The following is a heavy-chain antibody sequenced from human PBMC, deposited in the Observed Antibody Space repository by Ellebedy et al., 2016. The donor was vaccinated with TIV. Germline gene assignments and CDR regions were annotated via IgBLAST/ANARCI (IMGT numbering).Heavy chain of an antibody. CDR2: IYYSGST. D-gene: IGHD3-3*01. Sequence: MPSETLSLTCTVSGDSISSGDYYWSWIRQPPGKGLEWIGYIYYSGSTYYNPSLKSQVTISIDTSKNQFSLKLSSVTAADTAVYFCARAQRGQYYEFWSGYYPPEWFDPWGQGTLVTVSS. CDR1: GDSISSGDYY. V-gene: IGHV4-30-4*01. J-gene: IGHJ5*02. CDR3: ARAQRGQYYEFWSGYYPPEWFDP.